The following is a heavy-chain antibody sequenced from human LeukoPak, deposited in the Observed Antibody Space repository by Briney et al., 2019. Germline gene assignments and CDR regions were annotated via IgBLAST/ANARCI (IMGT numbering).Heavy chain of an antibody. J-gene: IGHJ5*02. V-gene: IGHV3-23*01. CDR3: AKSPQEITIFGVVSISWFDP. Sequence: GGSLRLSCAASGFTFSSYAMSWVRQAPGKGLEWVSAISGSGGSTYYADSVKGRFTISRDNSKNTLYLQMNSLRAEDTAVYYCAKSPQEITIFGVVSISWFDPWGQGTLVTVSS. CDR2: ISGSGGST. CDR1: GFTFSSYA. D-gene: IGHD3-3*01.